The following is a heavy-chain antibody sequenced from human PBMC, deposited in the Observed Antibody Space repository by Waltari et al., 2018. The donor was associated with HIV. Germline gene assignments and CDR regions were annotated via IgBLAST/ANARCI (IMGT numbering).Heavy chain of an antibody. V-gene: IGHV3-23*01. CDR3: AKGHYDFWSGSYYYGMDV. CDR1: GFTFSGYA. Sequence: EVQLLESGGGWVQPGGSLRLPCDASGFTFSGYALSWVRQAPGKGLEWVSAISGSGGSTDYADSVKCRFTISRDNSKNTLYLQMNSLRAEDTAVYYCAKGHYDFWSGSYYYGMDVWGQGTTVTVSS. J-gene: IGHJ6*02. D-gene: IGHD3-3*01. CDR2: ISGSGGST.